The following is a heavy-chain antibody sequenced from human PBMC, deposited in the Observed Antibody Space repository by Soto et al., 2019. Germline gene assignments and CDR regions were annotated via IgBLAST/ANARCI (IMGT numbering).Heavy chain of an antibody. CDR1: GFTFSSYS. CDR3: AAEVVVDPPARV. D-gene: IGHD3-22*01. CDR2: ISSSSSYI. Sequence: NPGGSLRLSCAASGFTFSSYSMNWVRQAPGKGLEWVSSISSSSSYIYYADSVKGRFTISRDNAKNSLYLQMNSLRAEDTAVYYCAAEVVVDPPARVWGQGTTVTVSS. V-gene: IGHV3-21*01. J-gene: IGHJ6*02.